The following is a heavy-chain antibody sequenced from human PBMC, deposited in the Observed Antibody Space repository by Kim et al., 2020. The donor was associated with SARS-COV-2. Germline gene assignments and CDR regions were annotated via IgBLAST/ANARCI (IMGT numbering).Heavy chain of an antibody. J-gene: IGHJ4*02. Sequence: GGSLRLSCAASGFTFSSYGMHWVRQAPGKGLEWVAVIWYDGSNKYYADSVKGRFTISRDNSKNTLYLQMNSLRAEDTAVYYCARYIAAAAERSGFDYWGQGTLVTVSS. V-gene: IGHV3-33*01. CDR1: GFTFSSYG. CDR2: IWYDGSNK. CDR3: ARYIAAAAERSGFDY. D-gene: IGHD6-13*01.